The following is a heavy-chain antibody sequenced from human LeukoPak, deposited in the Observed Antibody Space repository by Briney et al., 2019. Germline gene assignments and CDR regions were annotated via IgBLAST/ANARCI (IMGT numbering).Heavy chain of an antibody. J-gene: IGHJ4*02. Sequence: PSETLSLTCTVSGGFISSSSYYWDWIRQPPGKGLEWIGSIYYSGSTNYNPSLKSRVTISVDTSKNQFSLKLSSVTAADTAVYFCAKVDTIRNTQIIDYWGQGTLVTVSS. CDR2: IYYSGST. CDR1: GGFISSSSYY. V-gene: IGHV4-39*07. CDR3: AKVDTIRNTQIIDY. D-gene: IGHD5-24*01.